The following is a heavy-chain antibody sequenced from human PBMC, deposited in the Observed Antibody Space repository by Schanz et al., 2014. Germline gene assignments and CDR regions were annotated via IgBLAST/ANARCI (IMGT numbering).Heavy chain of an antibody. D-gene: IGHD6-13*01. CDR3: ARDQGYTTSWHIFDV. CDR2: INSVGSNT. CDR1: GFSFSSYA. V-gene: IGHV3-74*02. J-gene: IGHJ4*02. Sequence: EVQLLESGGGLVEPGGSLRLSCAASGFSFSSYAMGWVRQARGKGLEWDSRINSVGSNTDYADSVTGRFTIARDNAKNALYLQMNTLRAEDTAVYYCARDQGYTTSWHIFDVWGQGTLVTVSS.